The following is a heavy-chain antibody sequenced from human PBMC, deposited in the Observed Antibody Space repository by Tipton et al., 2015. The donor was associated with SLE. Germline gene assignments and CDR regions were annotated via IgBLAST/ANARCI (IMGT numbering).Heavy chain of an antibody. CDR1: GFTVSSYS. D-gene: IGHD3-10*01. CDR2: ISSSSSYI. CDR3: ARGGYYYGSGSPDVFDI. Sequence: SLRLSCAASGFTVSSYSMNWVRQAPGKGLEWVSFISSSSSYIYYADSVKGRFTISRGNAKNSLYLQMNSLRAEDTAVYYCARGGYYYGSGSPDVFDIWGQGTMVTVSS. V-gene: IGHV3-21*03. J-gene: IGHJ3*02.